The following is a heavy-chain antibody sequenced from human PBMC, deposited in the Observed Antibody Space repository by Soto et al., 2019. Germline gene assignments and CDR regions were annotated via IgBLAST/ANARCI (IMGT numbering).Heavy chain of an antibody. V-gene: IGHV1-24*01. J-gene: IGHJ4*02. D-gene: IGHD3-22*01. Sequence: ASVKVSCKVSGYTLTELSMHWVRQAPGKGLEWMGGFDPEDGETIYAQKFQGRVTMTEDTSTDTAYMELSSLRSEDTAVYYCANVHTRYYDSSGYSLWGQGTLVTVSS. CDR1: GYTLTELS. CDR2: FDPEDGET. CDR3: ANVHTRYYDSSGYSL.